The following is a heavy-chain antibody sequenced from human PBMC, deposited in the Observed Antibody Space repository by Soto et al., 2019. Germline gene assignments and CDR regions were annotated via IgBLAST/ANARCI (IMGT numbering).Heavy chain of an antibody. D-gene: IGHD6-13*01. V-gene: IGHV4-59*01. CDR1: GGSISSYY. CDR2: IYYSGST. J-gene: IGHJ5*02. CDR3: ARVSAAAGTRWFDP. Sequence: QVQLQESGPGLVKPSETLSLTCTVSGGSISSYYWSWIRQPPGKGLEWIGYIYYSGSTNYNPSLKSRVTISVDTSKNQFSLKLSSVTAADTAVYYCARVSAAAGTRWFDPWGQGTLVTVSS.